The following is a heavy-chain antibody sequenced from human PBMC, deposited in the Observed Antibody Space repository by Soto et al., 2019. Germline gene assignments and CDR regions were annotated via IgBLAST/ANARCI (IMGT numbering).Heavy chain of an antibody. D-gene: IGHD2-21*01. CDR1: RFTFSSYG. CDR3: ASDKGGGASWALDI. CDR2: IWYDGSEK. Sequence: QVHLVESGGGVVQPGRSLRLSCAASRFTFSSYGMHWVRQAPGKGLEWVAIIWYDGSEKVYADSVKGRFTISRDNSKNVLYLHMNSLRVEDTALYYCASDKGGGASWALDIWGQGTMVTVSS. J-gene: IGHJ3*02. V-gene: IGHV3-33*01.